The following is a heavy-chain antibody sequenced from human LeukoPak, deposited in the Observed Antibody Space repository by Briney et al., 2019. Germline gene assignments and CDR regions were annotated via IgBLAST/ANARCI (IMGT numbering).Heavy chain of an antibody. J-gene: IGHJ4*02. V-gene: IGHV4-61*02. D-gene: IGHD6-13*01. CDR2: FYTSGST. CDR1: GGSISSGSYY. Sequence: PSETLSLTCTVSGGSISSGSYYWSWIRQPAGKGLEWIGRFYTSGSTYYNPSLKSRVTISVDTSKNQFSLKLSSVTAADTAVYYCARQLPYSSSWNYYFDYWGQGTLVTVSS. CDR3: ARQLPYSSSWNYYFDY.